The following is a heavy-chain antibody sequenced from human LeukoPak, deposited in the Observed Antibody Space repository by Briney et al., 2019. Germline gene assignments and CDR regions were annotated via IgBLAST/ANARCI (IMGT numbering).Heavy chain of an antibody. D-gene: IGHD3-3*01. J-gene: IGHJ2*01. CDR1: GGSISSYY. CDR3: ARKRITIFGVTSGYFDL. V-gene: IGHV4-59*01. Sequence: KSSETLSLTCTVSGGSISSYYWSWIRQPPGKGLEWIGYIYYSGSANYNPSLKSRVTISVDTSKNQFSLKLSSVSAADTAVYYCARKRITIFGVTSGYFDLWGRGTLVTVSS. CDR2: IYYSGSA.